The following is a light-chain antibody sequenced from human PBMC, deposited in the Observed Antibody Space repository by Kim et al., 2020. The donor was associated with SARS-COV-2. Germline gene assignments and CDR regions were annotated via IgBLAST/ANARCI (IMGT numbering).Light chain of an antibody. J-gene: IGLJ3*02. CDR3: YSAADNDLWV. CDR2: KDS. V-gene: IGLV3-27*01. CDR1: VLATKY. Sequence: VTPWKRARVTWYGYVLATKYAWWIQRKPGQAPVLVIYKDSERPSGIPGRFSGSNSETTVTLTISGAQVEDESDYYCYSAADNDLWVFGGGTKLTVL.